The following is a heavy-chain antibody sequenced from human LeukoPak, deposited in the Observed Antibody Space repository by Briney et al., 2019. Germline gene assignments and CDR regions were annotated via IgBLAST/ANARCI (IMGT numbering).Heavy chain of an antibody. J-gene: IGHJ4*02. CDR2: ISYDGSNK. CDR3: ARDGWELLTSLYYFDY. CDR1: GFTFSSYA. Sequence: GGSLRLPCAASGFTFSSYAMHWVRQAPGKGLEWVAVISYDGSNKYYADSVKGRFTISRDNSKNTLYLQMNSLRAEDTAVYYCARDGWELLTSLYYFDYWGQGTLVTVSS. V-gene: IGHV3-30-3*01. D-gene: IGHD1-26*01.